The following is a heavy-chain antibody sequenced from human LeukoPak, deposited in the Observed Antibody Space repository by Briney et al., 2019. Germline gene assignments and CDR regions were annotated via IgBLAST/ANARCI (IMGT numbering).Heavy chain of an antibody. J-gene: IGHJ5*02. CDR1: GGSISSYY. CDR3: ARAPYYYGSGREGWFDP. V-gene: IGHV4-4*07. Sequence: SETLSLTCTVSGGSISSYYWSWIRQPAGKGLEWIGRIYTSGSTNYNPSLKSRVTMSVDTSKNQLSLKLSSVTAADTAVYYCARAPYYYGSGREGWFDPWGQGTLVTVSS. D-gene: IGHD3-10*01. CDR2: IYTSGST.